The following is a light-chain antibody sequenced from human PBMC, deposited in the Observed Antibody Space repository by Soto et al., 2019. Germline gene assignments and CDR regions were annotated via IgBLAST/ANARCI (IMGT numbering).Light chain of an antibody. CDR3: CSYAGSYTFG. V-gene: IGLV2-11*01. J-gene: IGLJ1*01. CDR1: SSDVGGYNY. Sequence: ALTQPRSVSGSPGQSVTISCTGTSSDVGGYNYVSWYQQHPGKAPKLMIYDVSKRPSGVPDRFSGSKSGNTASLTISGLQAEDEADYYCCSYAGSYTFGFGTGTKLTVL. CDR2: DVS.